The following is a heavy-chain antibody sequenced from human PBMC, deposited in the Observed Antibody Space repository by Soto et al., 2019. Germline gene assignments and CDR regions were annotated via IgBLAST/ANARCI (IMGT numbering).Heavy chain of an antibody. J-gene: IGHJ4*02. D-gene: IGHD6-6*01. V-gene: IGHV1-69*01. CDR2: IIPIFGTT. CDR3: ARPPSASSAGHY. CDR1: CPSGSYV. Sequence: QVQMVQSGTEVKKPGSSVKVSCKVGCPSGSYVVSWVRQAPGQGLEWMGGIIPIFGTTNYAQKFQGRVTITADESTRTVYMDLSSLKSEDTAVYFRARPPSASSAGHYWGQGTLVTVS.